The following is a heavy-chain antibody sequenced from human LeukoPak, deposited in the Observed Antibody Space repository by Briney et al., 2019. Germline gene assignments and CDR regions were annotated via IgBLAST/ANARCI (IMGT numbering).Heavy chain of an antibody. J-gene: IGHJ4*02. CDR3: ARGCSTSCYADY. D-gene: IGHD2-2*01. Sequence: PGGSLRLSCAASGFTFSSYSMNWVRQAPGEGLEWVSSISSSSSYIYYADSVKGRFTISRDNAKNSLYLQMNSLRAEDTAVYYCARGCSTSCYADYWGQGTLVTVSS. CDR2: ISSSSSYI. V-gene: IGHV3-21*01. CDR1: GFTFSSYS.